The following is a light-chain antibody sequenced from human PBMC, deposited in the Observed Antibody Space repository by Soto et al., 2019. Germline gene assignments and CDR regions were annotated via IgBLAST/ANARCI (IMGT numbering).Light chain of an antibody. CDR3: QQYYSTPWT. CDR1: QNVLYSSNNKNY. V-gene: IGKV4-1*01. Sequence: DIVITQSPDSLAFSMGERATINCKSSQNVLYSSNNKNYLAWYQQKLGQPPKLLIRWASSRESGVPDRFSGSGSGTDFTLTISSLQAEDVAVYYCQQYYSTPWTFGQGTKVDI. J-gene: IGKJ1*01. CDR2: WAS.